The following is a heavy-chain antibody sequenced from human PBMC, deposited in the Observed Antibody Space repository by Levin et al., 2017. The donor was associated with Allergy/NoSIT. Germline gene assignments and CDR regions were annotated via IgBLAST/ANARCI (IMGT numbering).Heavy chain of an antibody. V-gene: IGHV3-23*01. Sequence: PGGSPRLSCAASGFTFSSYAMSWVRQAPGKGLEWVSAISGSGGSTYYADSVKGRFTISRDNSKNTLYLQMNSLRAEDTAVYYCAKDKVGATGGWFDPWGQGTLVTVSS. CDR3: AKDKVGATGGWFDP. D-gene: IGHD1-26*01. CDR1: GFTFSSYA. CDR2: ISGSGGST. J-gene: IGHJ5*02.